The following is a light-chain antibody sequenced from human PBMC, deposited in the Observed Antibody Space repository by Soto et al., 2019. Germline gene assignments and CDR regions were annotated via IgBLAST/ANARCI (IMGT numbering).Light chain of an antibody. Sequence: DIQMTQSPSSLSASVGDRVTITCQASQDINTFLNWYQQKPGKAPKLLIYDAFSLETGVPSRFTGSGSGTDFSLTNSSLQPEDVAKSYCQQHDDLPFTFGPGTTVD. J-gene: IGKJ3*01. CDR2: DAF. V-gene: IGKV1-33*01. CDR3: QQHDDLPFT. CDR1: QDINTF.